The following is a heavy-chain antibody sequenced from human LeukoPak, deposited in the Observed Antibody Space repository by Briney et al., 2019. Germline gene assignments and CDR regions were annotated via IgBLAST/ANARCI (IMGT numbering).Heavy chain of an antibody. D-gene: IGHD2-15*01. V-gene: IGHV4-34*01. CDR2: INHSGST. CDR1: GGSFSGYY. Sequence: KPSETLSLTCAVYGGSFSGYYWSWIRQPPGKGLEWIGEINHSGSTNYNPSLKSRVTISVDTSKNQFSLKLSSVTAADTAVYYCPRATPGLPATPNYYYMDSWGKGTTFTASS. J-gene: IGHJ6*03. CDR3: PRATPGLPATPNYYYMDS.